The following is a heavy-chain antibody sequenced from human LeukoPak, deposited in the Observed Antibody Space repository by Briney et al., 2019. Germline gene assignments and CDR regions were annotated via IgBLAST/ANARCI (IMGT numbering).Heavy chain of an antibody. CDR2: ISYDGSNK. V-gene: IGHV3-30*18. D-gene: IGHD2-21*02. CDR3: AKITALAYCGGDCSDYFDY. CDR1: GFTFSSYG. J-gene: IGHJ4*02. Sequence: GRSLRLSCAASGFTFSSYGMHWVRQAPGKGLEWVAVISYDGSNKYYADSVKGRFTISRDNSKNTLYLQMNSLRAEDTAVYYCAKITALAYCGGDCSDYFDYWGQGTLVTVSS.